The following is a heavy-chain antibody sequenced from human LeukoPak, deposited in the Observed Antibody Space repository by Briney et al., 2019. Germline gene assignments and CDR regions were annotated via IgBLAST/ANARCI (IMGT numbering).Heavy chain of an antibody. Sequence: SETLSLTCAVSGYSISSGSYYWSWIRQPAGKGLEWIGRIYTSGSTNYNPSLKSRVTISVDMSKNQFSLKLSSVTAADTAVFYCAREEPEVGANWFDPWGQGTLVTVSS. J-gene: IGHJ5*02. CDR3: AREEPEVGANWFDP. CDR2: IYTSGST. D-gene: IGHD1-26*01. V-gene: IGHV4-61*02. CDR1: GYSISSGSYY.